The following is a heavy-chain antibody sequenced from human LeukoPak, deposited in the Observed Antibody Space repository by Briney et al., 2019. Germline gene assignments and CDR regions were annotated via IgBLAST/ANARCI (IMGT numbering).Heavy chain of an antibody. Sequence: SETLSLTCTVSGGSISSGGYYWSWIRQHPGTGLEWIGYIYYSGSTYYNPSLKSRVTISVDTSKNQFSLKLSSVTAADTAVYYCARDTAVAGSRYFDYWGQGTLVTVSS. CDR3: ARDTAVAGSRYFDY. J-gene: IGHJ4*02. V-gene: IGHV4-31*03. D-gene: IGHD6-19*01. CDR1: GGSISSGGYY. CDR2: IYYSGST.